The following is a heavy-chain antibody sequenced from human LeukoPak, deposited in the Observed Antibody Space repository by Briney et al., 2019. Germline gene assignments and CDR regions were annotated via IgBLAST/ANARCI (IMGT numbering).Heavy chain of an antibody. V-gene: IGHV4-59*01. Sequence: SETLSLTCSVSGGSLSSYFWSWIRQPPGKGLEWIGYIFDSGSANYNSSLKSRVTISVDTSRNQFSLKLFSLTAADTAVYYCARGKVGGMRGLDYWGQGTLVTVSS. CDR3: ARGKVGGMRGLDY. J-gene: IGHJ4*02. CDR1: GGSLSSYF. CDR2: IFDSGSA. D-gene: IGHD1-26*01.